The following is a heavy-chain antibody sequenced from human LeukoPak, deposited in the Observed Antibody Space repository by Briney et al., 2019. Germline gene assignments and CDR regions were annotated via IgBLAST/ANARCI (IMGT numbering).Heavy chain of an antibody. CDR2: ILYDGSNK. V-gene: IGHV3-30*18. D-gene: IGHD6-13*01. Sequence: GRSLRLSCAASGFTFSSYGMHWVRQAPGKGLEWVAVILYDGSNKYYADSVKGRFTISRDNSKNTLYLQMNSLRAEDTAVYYCAKGLTYSSSWPHDYWGQGTLVTVSS. J-gene: IGHJ4*02. CDR1: GFTFSSYG. CDR3: AKGLTYSSSWPHDY.